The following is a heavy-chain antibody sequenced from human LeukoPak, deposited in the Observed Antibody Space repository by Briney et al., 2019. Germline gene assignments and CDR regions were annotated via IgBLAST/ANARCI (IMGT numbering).Heavy chain of an antibody. D-gene: IGHD3-22*01. Sequence: AASVKVSCKASGYTFNSSYMHWVRQAPGQGLEWMGIINPSDDSTRYAQKFQGRVTMTKDTSTNTVYMHLSSLSSDDTAVYYCARDYYDSSGYTVFDYWGQGTLVTVSS. V-gene: IGHV1-46*02. CDR2: INPSDDST. CDR3: ARDYYDSSGYTVFDY. J-gene: IGHJ4*02. CDR1: GYTFNSSY.